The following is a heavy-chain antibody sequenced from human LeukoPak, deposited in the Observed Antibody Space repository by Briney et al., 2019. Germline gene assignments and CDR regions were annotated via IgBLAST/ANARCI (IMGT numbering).Heavy chain of an antibody. CDR3: ARDPGGDYMDV. Sequence: GGSLRLSCAASGLTFSSYWMSWVRQAPGKGLEWVANIKQDGSEKYYVDSVKGRFTISRDNAKNSLYLQMNSLRAEDTAVYYCARDPGGDYMDVWGKGTTVTVSS. V-gene: IGHV3-7*01. CDR2: IKQDGSEK. J-gene: IGHJ6*03. D-gene: IGHD3-10*01. CDR1: GLTFSSYW.